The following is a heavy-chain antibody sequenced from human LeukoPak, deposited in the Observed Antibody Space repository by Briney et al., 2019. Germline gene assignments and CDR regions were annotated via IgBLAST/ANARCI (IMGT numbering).Heavy chain of an antibody. V-gene: IGHV3-66*02. CDR1: GFTVSSNY. CDR3: ARDLGTFYGDHVLS. D-gene: IGHD4-17*01. Sequence: PGGSLRLSCAASGFTVSSNYMSWVRQAPGKGLEWVSVIYSGGSTYYADSVKGRFTISRDNSKNTLYLQMNGLRAEDTAVYYCARDLGTFYGDHVLSWGQGTLVTVSS. CDR2: IYSGGST. J-gene: IGHJ5*02.